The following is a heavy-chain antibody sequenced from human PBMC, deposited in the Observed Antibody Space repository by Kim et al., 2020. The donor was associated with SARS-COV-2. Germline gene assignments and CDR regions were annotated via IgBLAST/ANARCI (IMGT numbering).Heavy chain of an antibody. CDR3: AREDYNNYYYHLDV. J-gene: IGHJ6*03. D-gene: IGHD4-4*01. CDR2: IWYDGSNK. Sequence: GGSLRLSCAASGFTFSSYGMHWVRQAPGKGLEWVAVIWYDGSNKYYADSVKGRFTISRDNSKNTLYLQMNSLRAEDTAVYDCAREDYNNYYYHLDVWGKGTTVTVCS. V-gene: IGHV3-33*01. CDR1: GFTFSSYG.